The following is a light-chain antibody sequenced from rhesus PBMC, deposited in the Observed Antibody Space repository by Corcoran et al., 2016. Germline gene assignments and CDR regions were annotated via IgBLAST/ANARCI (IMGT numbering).Light chain of an antibody. Sequence: DIQMTHSPSSLAASVGDRVTITCPARQSLSKYLNCYQQTPGKSPKLLIYRSSSLQRGIPSRFSGSGSGTDFTLTISSLQPEDCATYYCQHGYSYPYSFGQGTKVEIK. V-gene: IGKV1S9*01. CDR2: RSS. CDR1: QSLSKY. CDR3: QHGYSYPYS. J-gene: IGKJ2*01.